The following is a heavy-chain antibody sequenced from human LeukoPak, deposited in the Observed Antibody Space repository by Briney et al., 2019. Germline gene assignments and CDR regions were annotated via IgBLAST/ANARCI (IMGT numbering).Heavy chain of an antibody. CDR1: GFTFDDYA. Sequence: PGRSLRRSWAASGFTFDDYAMHWVRQAPGKGLEWDSGISWNSGSIGYADSVKGRFTISRDNAKNSLYLQMNSLRAEDTALYYCAKVRRRRLAGAAYDYWGQGTLVTVSS. CDR2: ISWNSGSI. D-gene: IGHD6-13*01. CDR3: AKVRRRRLAGAAYDY. V-gene: IGHV3-9*01. J-gene: IGHJ4*02.